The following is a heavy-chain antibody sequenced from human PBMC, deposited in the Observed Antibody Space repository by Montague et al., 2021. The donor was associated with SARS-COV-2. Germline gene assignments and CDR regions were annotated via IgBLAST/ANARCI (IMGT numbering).Heavy chain of an antibody. Sequence: SETLSLTCTVTGGPISGSSDYWGWIRQSPGKGLDWIACVYYSGNTYYXXSLKSRLTISVDTSKNQFSLKLNSVTAADTALYYCARREYSYGWGGWGQGTLVTVSS. CDR3: ARREYSYGWGG. D-gene: IGHD5-18*01. CDR2: VYYSGNT. CDR1: GGPISGSSDY. J-gene: IGHJ4*02. V-gene: IGHV4-39*01.